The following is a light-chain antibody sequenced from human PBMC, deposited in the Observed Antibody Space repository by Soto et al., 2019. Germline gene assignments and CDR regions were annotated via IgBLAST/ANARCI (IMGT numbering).Light chain of an antibody. CDR3: QKYYNAPRT. V-gene: IGKV1-27*01. J-gene: IGKJ1*01. Sequence: DIQMTQSPSSLSASVGDRVTITCRASQDIANYLAWYQQKPGKVPKLLIYAAITLQSGVPSRFSGSGSVTDFTLTISSLQPEDVATYYCQKYYNAPRTFGQGTKVE. CDR2: AAI. CDR1: QDIANY.